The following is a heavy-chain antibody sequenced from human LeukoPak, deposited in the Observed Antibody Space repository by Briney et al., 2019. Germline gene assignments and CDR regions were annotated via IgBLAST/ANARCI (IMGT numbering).Heavy chain of an antibody. J-gene: IGHJ3*02. CDR1: GFTFSTYA. CDR3: ARDPNGNYIGAFDM. CDR2: ITAGSDTA. D-gene: IGHD4-17*01. Sequence: PGGSLRLSCIASGFTFSTYAMMWVRQTPGKGLEWVSAITAGSDTAQYADSVKGRFTISRDDSQHTLFPQMNSLRAEDTAVYYCARDPNGNYIGAFDMWGPGTMVTVSS. V-gene: IGHV3-23*01.